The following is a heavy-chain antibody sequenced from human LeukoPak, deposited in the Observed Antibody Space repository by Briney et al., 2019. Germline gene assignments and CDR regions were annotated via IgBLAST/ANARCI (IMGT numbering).Heavy chain of an antibody. CDR1: GFTFGDYA. CDR3: TRDDPFDLTQYFQH. CDR2: IRSKAYGGTT. J-gene: IGHJ1*01. V-gene: IGHV3-49*03. Sequence: GGSLRLSCTASGFTFGDYAMSWFRQAPGKGLEWVGFIRSKAYGGTTEYAASVKGRFTISRDDSKSIAYLQMNSLKTEDTAVYYCTRDDPFDLTQYFQHWGQGTLVTVSS. D-gene: IGHD3-9*01.